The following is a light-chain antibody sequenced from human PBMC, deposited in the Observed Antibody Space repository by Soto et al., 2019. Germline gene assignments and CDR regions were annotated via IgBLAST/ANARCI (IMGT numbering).Light chain of an antibody. Sequence: QAVVTQPPSASGTPGQRVTISCSGSSSNIGGNSVNWYQQLPGTAPKLLIYNNNQRPSGVPDRFSGSKSGTSASLAISGLQSDDEADYYCAAWDGSLDIVLLGGGTKLTVL. V-gene: IGLV1-44*01. CDR1: SSNIGGNS. J-gene: IGLJ3*02. CDR3: AAWDGSLDIVL. CDR2: NNN.